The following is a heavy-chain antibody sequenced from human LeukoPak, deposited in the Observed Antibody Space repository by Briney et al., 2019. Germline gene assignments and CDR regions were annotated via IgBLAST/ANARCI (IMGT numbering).Heavy chain of an antibody. V-gene: IGHV4-38-2*02. Sequence: SETLSLTCTVSGYSISSGYYWGWIRQPPGKGLEWIGSIYHSGSTYYNPSLKSRVTISVDTSKNQFSLKLSSVTAADTAVYYCARDARGQGIAAGGSFDYWGQGTLVTVSS. J-gene: IGHJ4*02. D-gene: IGHD6-13*01. CDR2: IYHSGST. CDR3: ARDARGQGIAAGGSFDY. CDR1: GYSISSGYY.